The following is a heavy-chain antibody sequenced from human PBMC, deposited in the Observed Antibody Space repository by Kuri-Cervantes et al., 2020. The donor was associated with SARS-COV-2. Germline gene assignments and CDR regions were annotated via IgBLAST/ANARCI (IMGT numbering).Heavy chain of an antibody. V-gene: IGHV5-51*01. Sequence: KVSCKGSVCSYANYSIGWVRQMPGKGLEWMGVIYLGDSDTSYSPFFQGLVTIAADKFISTAYLQWSSLNASDSAMYYCGRSHCSSAVCSKRDHDGVDVWGQGTTVTVSS. CDR2: IYLGDSDT. J-gene: IGHJ6*02. D-gene: IGHD2-2*01. CDR1: VCSYANYS. CDR3: GRSHCSSAVCSKRDHDGVDV.